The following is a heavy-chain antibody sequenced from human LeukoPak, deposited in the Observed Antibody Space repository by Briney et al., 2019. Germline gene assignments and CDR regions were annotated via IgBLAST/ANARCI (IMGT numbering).Heavy chain of an antibody. CDR2: IYYSGST. J-gene: IGHJ6*03. Sequence: PSETLSLTCTVSGYSISSGYYWSWIRQPPGKGLEWIGYIYYSGSTNYNPSLKSRVTISVDTSKNQFSLKLSSVTAADTAVYYCASVNFGWSNYYYYMDVWGKGTTVTISS. CDR1: GYSISSGYY. V-gene: IGHV4-61*01. D-gene: IGHD3-9*01. CDR3: ASVNFGWSNYYYYMDV.